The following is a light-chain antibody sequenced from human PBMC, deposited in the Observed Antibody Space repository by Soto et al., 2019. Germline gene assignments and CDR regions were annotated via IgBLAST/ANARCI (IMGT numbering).Light chain of an antibody. Sequence: QSVLTQPASVCAAPGQKVTISCSGSSSNIGGNSVSWYQQLPGTVPKLLIYDDDERPSGIPDRFSGSKSGTSATLGITGFQTGDEADYYCGSWDSSLSAYVFATGTQVTVL. J-gene: IGLJ1*01. CDR2: DDD. V-gene: IGLV1-51*01. CDR3: GSWDSSLSAYV. CDR1: SSNIGGNS.